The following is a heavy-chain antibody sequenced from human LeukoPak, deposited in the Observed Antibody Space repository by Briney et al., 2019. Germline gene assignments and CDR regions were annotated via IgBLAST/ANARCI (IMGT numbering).Heavy chain of an antibody. Sequence: SETLSLTCAVYGGSFSGYYWSRIRQPPGKGLEWIGEINHSGSTNYNPSLKSRVTISVDTSKNQFSLKLSSVTAADTAVYYCAGSQVGATGVHAFDIWGQGTMVTVSS. CDR3: AGSQVGATGVHAFDI. D-gene: IGHD1-26*01. CDR1: GGSFSGYY. CDR2: INHSGST. J-gene: IGHJ3*02. V-gene: IGHV4-34*01.